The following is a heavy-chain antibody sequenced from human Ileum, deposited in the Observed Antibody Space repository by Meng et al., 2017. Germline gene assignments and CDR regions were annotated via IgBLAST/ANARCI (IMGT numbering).Heavy chain of an antibody. J-gene: IGHJ4*02. CDR1: GFTFSSYA. Sequence: GESLKTLCSAPGFTFSSYAIHWVRQAPGKGLEWVAVISYDGSNKYYADYVKGRFTICRDNSKNTLYLQMNRLRAEDTAVYYCARDKSTPFFLVGIHFDYWGQGTLVTVSS. CDR3: ARDKSTPFFLVGIHFDY. V-gene: IGHV3-30*04. CDR2: ISYDGSNK. D-gene: IGHD1-26*01.